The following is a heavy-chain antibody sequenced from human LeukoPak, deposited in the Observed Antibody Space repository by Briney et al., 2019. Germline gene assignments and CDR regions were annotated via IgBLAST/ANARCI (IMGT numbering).Heavy chain of an antibody. J-gene: IGHJ6*03. V-gene: IGHV3-7*01. Sequence: GGSLRLSCVASGFTFSSYGIHWVRQAPGKGLEWVANIKQDGSEKYYVDSVKGRFTISRDNAKNSLYLQMNSLRAEDTAVYYCARTATYYYDSSGYFSMYYYYYMDVWGKGTTVTVSS. CDR1: GFTFSSYG. CDR2: IKQDGSEK. D-gene: IGHD3-22*01. CDR3: ARTATYYYDSSGYFSMYYYYYMDV.